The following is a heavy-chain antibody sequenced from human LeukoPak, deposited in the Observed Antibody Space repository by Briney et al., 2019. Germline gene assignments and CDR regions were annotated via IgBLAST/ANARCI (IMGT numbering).Heavy chain of an antibody. J-gene: IGHJ4*02. D-gene: IGHD3-22*01. CDR2: ISYDGSNK. CDR3: ARDLYDSSGFADY. Sequence: GGSLRLSCAASGFTFRSYAMHWVRQAPGKGLEWVAVISYDGSNKYYADSVKGRFTISRDNSKNTLYLQMNSLRAEDTAVYYCARDLYDSSGFADYWGQGTLVTVSS. V-gene: IGHV3-30-3*01. CDR1: GFTFRSYA.